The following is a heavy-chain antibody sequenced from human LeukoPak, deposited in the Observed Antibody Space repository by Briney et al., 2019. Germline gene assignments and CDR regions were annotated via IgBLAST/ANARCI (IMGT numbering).Heavy chain of an antibody. V-gene: IGHV3-9*01. CDR3: AKGQYRCSSTSCYPDDY. CDR1: GFTFDDYA. Sequence: PGRSLRLSCAASGFTFDDYAMHWVRQAPGKGLEWVSGISWNSGSIGYADSVKGRFTISRDNSKNTLYLQMNSLRAEDTAVYYCAKGQYRCSSTSCYPDDYWGQGTLVTVSS. J-gene: IGHJ4*02. CDR2: ISWNSGSI. D-gene: IGHD2-2*01.